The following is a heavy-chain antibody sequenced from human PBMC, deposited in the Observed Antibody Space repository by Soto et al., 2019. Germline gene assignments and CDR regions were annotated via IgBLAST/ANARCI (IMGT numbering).Heavy chain of an antibody. CDR2: INPNSGGT. CDR1: GYTFTGYY. Sequence: QVQLVQSGAEVKKPGASVKVSCKASGYTFTGYYMHWVRQAPGQGLEWMGWINPNSGGTNSAQKFQGWVAMTRDTSISTAYMELSRLRSDDTAVYYCASSGGAVGGGGDAFDIWGQGTMVTVSS. D-gene: IGHD6-19*01. CDR3: ASSGGAVGGGGDAFDI. J-gene: IGHJ3*02. V-gene: IGHV1-2*04.